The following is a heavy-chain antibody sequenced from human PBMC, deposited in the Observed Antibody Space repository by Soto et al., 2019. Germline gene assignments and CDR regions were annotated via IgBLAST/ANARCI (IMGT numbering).Heavy chain of an antibody. CDR1: GFTFSSYG. D-gene: IGHD3-9*01. Sequence: GGSLRLSCAASGFTFSSYGMHWVRQAPGKGLEWVAFFSYDGSNKYYADSVKGRFTISRDNSKNTLYLQMNSLRAEDTAVYYCAKDRFTYKYYDILTGPGYYFDYWGQGTLVTVSS. CDR3: AKDRFTYKYYDILTGPGYYFDY. V-gene: IGHV3-30*18. J-gene: IGHJ4*02. CDR2: FSYDGSNK.